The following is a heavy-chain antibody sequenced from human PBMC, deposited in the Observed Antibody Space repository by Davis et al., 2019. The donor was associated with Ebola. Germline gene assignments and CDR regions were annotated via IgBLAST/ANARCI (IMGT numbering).Heavy chain of an antibody. J-gene: IGHJ5*02. CDR3: ARNIVATINGFDP. CDR2: IIPILGIA. CDR1: GYTFTSYY. D-gene: IGHD5-12*01. V-gene: IGHV1-69*02. Sequence: SVKVSCKASGYTFTSYYMHWVRQAPGQGLEWMGRIIPILGIANYAQKFQGRVTITADKSTSTAYMELSSLRSEDTAVYYCARNIVATINGFDPWGQGTLVTVSS.